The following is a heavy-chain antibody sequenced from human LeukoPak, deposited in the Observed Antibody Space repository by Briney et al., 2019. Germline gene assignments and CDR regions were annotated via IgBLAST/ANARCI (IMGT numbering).Heavy chain of an antibody. D-gene: IGHD2-2*01. CDR1: GYTFTGYY. CDR3: ARSYCSSTSCYDPFFDY. V-gene: IGHV1-2*02. J-gene: IGHJ4*02. CDR2: INPNSGGT. Sequence: ASVKVSCKASGYTFTGYYMHWVRQAPGQGLEWMGWINPNSGGTNYAQKFQGRVTMTRDTSISTAYMELSRLRSDDTAVYYCARSYCSSTSCYDPFFDYWGQGTLVTVSS.